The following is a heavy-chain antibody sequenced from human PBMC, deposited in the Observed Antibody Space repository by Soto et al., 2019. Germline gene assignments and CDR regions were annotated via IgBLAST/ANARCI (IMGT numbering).Heavy chain of an antibody. V-gene: IGHV3-23*01. CDR1: GFTFSTYA. D-gene: IGHD1-26*01. Sequence: EVQLLESGGGLVQPGGSLRLSCAASGFTFSTYAMSWVRQTPGKGLEWVSRISASGGRTYYADSVKGRFTISRDNSKETVDLQMNSLRTEDTAIYYWAKDGIVGAPSQYWGQGILVTVSS. CDR3: AKDGIVGAPSQY. J-gene: IGHJ4*02. CDR2: ISASGGRT.